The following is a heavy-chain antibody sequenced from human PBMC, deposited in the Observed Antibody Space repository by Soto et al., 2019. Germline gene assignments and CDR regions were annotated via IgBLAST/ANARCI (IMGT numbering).Heavy chain of an antibody. CDR2: IYYSGST. J-gene: IGHJ4*02. D-gene: IGHD6-13*01. CDR3: ARTCSSWYGVCYYFDY. Sequence: QLQLQESGPGLVKPSETLSLTCTVSGGSISSSSYYWGWIRQPPGKGLEWIGSIYYSGSTYYNPSLKSRVTISVDTSKNQFSLKLSSVTAADTAVYYCARTCSSWYGVCYYFDYWGQGTLVTVSS. V-gene: IGHV4-39*01. CDR1: GGSISSSSYY.